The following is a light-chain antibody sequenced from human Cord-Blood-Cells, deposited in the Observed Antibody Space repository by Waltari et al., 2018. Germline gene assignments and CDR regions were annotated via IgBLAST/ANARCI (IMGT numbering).Light chain of an antibody. CDR3: SSYTSSSLV. J-gene: IGLJ2*01. V-gene: IGLV2-14*03. CDR1: SSDVGGYNH. CDR2: DVS. Sequence: QSALTQPASVSGSPGQSITISCTGTSSDVGGYNHVSWYQHHPGKPPQLIIYDVSKRPSGVPNRFSGSKSGNTASLTISGLQAEDEADYYCSSYTSSSLVFGGGTKLTVL.